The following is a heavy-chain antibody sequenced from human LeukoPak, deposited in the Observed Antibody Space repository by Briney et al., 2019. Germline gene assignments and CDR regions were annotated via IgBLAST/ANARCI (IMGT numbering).Heavy chain of an antibody. CDR2: IYYSGST. D-gene: IGHD3-10*01. J-gene: IGHJ5*02. CDR1: GGSISSYY. CDR3: ARSRGSGSYYSSFNWFDP. Sequence: SETLSLTCTVSGGSISSYYWSWIRQPPGKGLEWIGYIYYSGSTNYNPSLKSRVTTSVDTSKNQFSLKLSSVTAADTAVYYCARSRGSGSYYSSFNWFDPWGQGTLVTVSS. V-gene: IGHV4-59*01.